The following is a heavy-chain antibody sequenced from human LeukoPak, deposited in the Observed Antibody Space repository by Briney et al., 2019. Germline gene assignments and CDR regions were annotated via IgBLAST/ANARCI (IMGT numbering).Heavy chain of an antibody. J-gene: IGHJ1*01. V-gene: IGHV1-24*01. CDR3: ATGTYCSGGSCYGPRTFQH. CDR2: FDPEDGET. Sequence: RASVNVSCKVSGYTLTELSMHWVRQAPGKGLEWMGGFDPEDGETIYAQKFQGRVTMTEDTSTDTAYMELSSLRSEDTAVYYCATGTYCSGGSCYGPRTFQHWGQGTLVTVSS. D-gene: IGHD2-15*01. CDR1: GYTLTELS.